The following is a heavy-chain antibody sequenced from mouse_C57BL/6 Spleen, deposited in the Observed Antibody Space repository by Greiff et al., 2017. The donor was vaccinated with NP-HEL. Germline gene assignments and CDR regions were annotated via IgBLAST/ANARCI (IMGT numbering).Heavy chain of an antibody. CDR2: INPGSGGT. J-gene: IGHJ4*01. D-gene: IGHD2-4*01. V-gene: IGHV1-54*01. CDR3: ARGGYYDYDEEYAMDY. Sequence: QVQLQQSGAELVRPGTSVTVSCKASGYAFTNYLIEWVKQRPGQGLEWIGVINPGSGGTNYNEKFKGKATLTADKSSSTAYMQLSSLTSEDSAVYFCARGGYYDYDEEYAMDYWGQGTSVTVSS. CDR1: GYAFTNYL.